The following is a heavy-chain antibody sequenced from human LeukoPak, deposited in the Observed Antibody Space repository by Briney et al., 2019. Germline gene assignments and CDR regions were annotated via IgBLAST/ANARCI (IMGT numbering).Heavy chain of an antibody. V-gene: IGHV4-4*07. D-gene: IGHD1-14*01. CDR2: IYPSGST. Sequence: AETLFPSCTVSGGSISSYYWSWMRQPAGKALEWIGRIYPSGSTNYNPSLKSRVTMSVDTSQNQFSLKMTSVTAADTAVYYCARGASTTWPGNFDYWGQGPLLTVSS. CDR1: GGSISSYY. CDR3: ARGASTTWPGNFDY. J-gene: IGHJ4*02.